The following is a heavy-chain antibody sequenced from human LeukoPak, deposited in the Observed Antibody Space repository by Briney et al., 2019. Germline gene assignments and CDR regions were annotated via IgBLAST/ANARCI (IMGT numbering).Heavy chain of an antibody. J-gene: IGHJ3*02. D-gene: IGHD6-19*01. CDR1: GFTFGDYA. CDR3: TRDLGIAVAGNRWEAFDI. CDR2: IRSKAYGGTT. V-gene: IGHV3-49*04. Sequence: GTLSLSCTASGFTFGDYAMSWVRQAPGKGLEWVGFIRSKAYGGTTEYAASVKGRFIISRDDSKSIAYLQMNSLKTEDTAVYYCTRDLGIAVAGNRWEAFDIWGQGTMVTVSS.